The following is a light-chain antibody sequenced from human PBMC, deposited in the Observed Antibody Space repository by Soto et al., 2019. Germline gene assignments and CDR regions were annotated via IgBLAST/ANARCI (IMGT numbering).Light chain of an antibody. CDR2: AAS. Sequence: DIQMTKSPSSVSASVGDRVTITCRASQDISTWLAWYQQKPWKAPKLLIYAASSLQSGVPSRFSSGGYGLDVTQNTSSLRPGHIAIYQSHRTSSFLTFGPGPKVHIK. J-gene: IGKJ3*01. V-gene: IGKV1-12*01. CDR1: QDISTW. CDR3: HRTSSFLT.